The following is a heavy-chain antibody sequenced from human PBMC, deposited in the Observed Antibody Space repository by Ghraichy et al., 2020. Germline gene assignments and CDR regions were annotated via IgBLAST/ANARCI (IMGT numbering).Heavy chain of an antibody. V-gene: IGHV4-61*01. Sequence: SETLSLTCTVSGGSVSSGSYYWSWIRHPPGKGLEWIGYIYYSGSTNYNPSLKSRVTISVDTSKNQFSLKLSSVTAADTAVYYCASASPRLVHFDYWGQGTLVTVSS. CDR3: ASASPRLVHFDY. CDR2: IYYSGST. CDR1: GGSVSSGSYY. D-gene: IGHD6-19*01. J-gene: IGHJ4*02.